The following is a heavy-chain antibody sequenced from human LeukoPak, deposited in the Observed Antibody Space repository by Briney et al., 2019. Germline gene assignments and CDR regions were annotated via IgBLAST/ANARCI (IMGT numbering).Heavy chain of an antibody. CDR3: ARDCEIGYSHGLC. CDR1: GNSIRSYS. J-gene: IGHJ4*02. V-gene: IGHV3-21*01. Sequence: GGSLRLSCVVSGNSIRSYSMNWVRQAPGKGLEWVSTIDYSGSYINYAGSLRGRFTISRDDANNSLYLQMNSLSAEDTAVYYCARDCEIGYSHGLCWGQGTLVTVSS. D-gene: IGHD5-18*01. CDR2: IDYSGSYI.